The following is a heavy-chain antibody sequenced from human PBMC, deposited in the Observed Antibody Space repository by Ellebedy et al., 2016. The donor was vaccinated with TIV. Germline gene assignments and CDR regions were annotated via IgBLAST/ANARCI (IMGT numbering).Heavy chain of an antibody. J-gene: IGHJ3*02. CDR3: ARGGRTDHYDREDAFDI. CDR1: GFTVNTNY. D-gene: IGHD3-22*01. Sequence: GESLKISCAASGFTVNTNYMTWVRQAPGKGLEWVSVTYRGGSTYYADSVKVRFTISRDNSKNTLYLQMNRLRAEDTAVHSCARGGRTDHYDREDAFDIWGQGTMVTVSS. V-gene: IGHV3-53*01. CDR2: TYRGGST.